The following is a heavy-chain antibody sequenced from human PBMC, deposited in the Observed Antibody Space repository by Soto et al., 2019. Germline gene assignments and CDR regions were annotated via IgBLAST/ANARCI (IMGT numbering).Heavy chain of an antibody. CDR1: GGSISSSIYY. V-gene: IGHV4-39*01. CDR3: ARLTMIPPELFDP. D-gene: IGHD3-22*01. Sequence: SETLSLTCTVSGGSISSSIYYWGWIRQPPGKGLEWIGSIYYSGSTYYNPSLKSRVTISVDTSKNQFSLKLSSVTAADTAVYYCARLTMIPPELFDPWGQGTLVTVSS. CDR2: IYYSGST. J-gene: IGHJ5*02.